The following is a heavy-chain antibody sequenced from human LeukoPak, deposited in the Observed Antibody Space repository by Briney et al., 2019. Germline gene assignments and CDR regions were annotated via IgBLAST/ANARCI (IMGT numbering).Heavy chain of an antibody. CDR3: ARETLGHPGYNWFDP. D-gene: IGHD4-23*01. CDR2: INPSGRST. J-gene: IGHJ5*02. Sequence: ASVKVSCKASGYTFTSYYMHWVRQAPGQGLEWMGIINPSGRSTSYAQKFQGRVTMTRDMSTSTVYMELSSLRSEDTAVYYCARETLGHPGYNWFDPWGQGTLVTVSS. V-gene: IGHV1-46*01. CDR1: GYTFTSYY.